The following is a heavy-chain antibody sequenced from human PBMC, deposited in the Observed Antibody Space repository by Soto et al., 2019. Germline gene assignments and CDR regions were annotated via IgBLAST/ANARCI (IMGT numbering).Heavy chain of an antibody. D-gene: IGHD6-6*01. J-gene: IGHJ4*02. V-gene: IGHV4-61*01. CDR3: ARDPLRYSSSHLFAQ. CDR1: GASVSSGSHY. Sequence: PSETLSLTCSVSGASVSSGSHYWSWIRQSPGKGLEWIGFIYYSGSTNYNPSLKSRVTISVDTSKNQFSLKVSSVTAADTAVYFCARDPLRYSSSHLFAQWGQGTLVTVS. CDR2: IYYSGST.